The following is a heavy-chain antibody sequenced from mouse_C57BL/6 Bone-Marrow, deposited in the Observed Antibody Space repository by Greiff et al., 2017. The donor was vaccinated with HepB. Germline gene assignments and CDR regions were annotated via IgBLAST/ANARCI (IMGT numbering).Heavy chain of an antibody. J-gene: IGHJ3*01. CDR2: IDPNSGGT. CDR3: ARSGNYPFAY. Sequence: VQLQQPGAELVKPGASVKLSCKASGYTFTSYWMHWVKQRPGRGLEWIGGIDPNSGGTKYNEKFKSKATLTVDKPSSTAYMQLSSLTSEDSAVYYCARSGNYPFAYWGQGTLVTVSA. CDR1: GYTFTSYW. D-gene: IGHD2-1*01. V-gene: IGHV1-72*01.